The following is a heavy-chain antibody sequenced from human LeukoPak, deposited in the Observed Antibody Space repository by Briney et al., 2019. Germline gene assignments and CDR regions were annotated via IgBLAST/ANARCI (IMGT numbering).Heavy chain of an antibody. CDR2: IYYGGST. J-gene: IGHJ5*01. CDR3: ARGRARDGSYPWFDY. V-gene: IGHV4-59*01. D-gene: IGHD3-16*02. Sequence: KPSETLSLTCSVSGDSIGSYYWTWIRQSPGKGLEWLGYIYYGGSTNYSPSLKSRVSISVDTSNNQFSLQLRSVSAADTAIYYCARGRARDGSYPWFDYWGQGTLVTVSS. CDR1: GDSIGSYY.